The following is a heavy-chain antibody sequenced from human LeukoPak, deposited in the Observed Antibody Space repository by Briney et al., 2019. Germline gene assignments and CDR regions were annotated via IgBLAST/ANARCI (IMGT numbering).Heavy chain of an antibody. Sequence: GASVKVSCKASGYTFTSYDINWVRQATGQGLEWMGWMNPNSGNTGYAQKFQGRATITRNTSISTAYMELSSPRSEDTAVYYCARGRAKRCSGGSCYFDYWGQGTLVTVSS. J-gene: IGHJ4*02. V-gene: IGHV1-8*03. CDR2: MNPNSGNT. CDR3: ARGRAKRCSGGSCYFDY. D-gene: IGHD2-15*01. CDR1: GYTFTSYD.